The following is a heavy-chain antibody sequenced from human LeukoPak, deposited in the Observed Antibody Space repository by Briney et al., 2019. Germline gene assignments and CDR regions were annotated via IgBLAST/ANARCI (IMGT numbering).Heavy chain of an antibody. CDR2: IYSGGST. CDR1: GFTVSSNY. Sequence: GGSLRLSCAASGFTVSSNYMSWVRQAPGKGLEWVSVIYSGGSTYYADSVKGRFTISRDNSKNTLYLQMNSLRAEDTAVYYCARDRHYYGSGSYYGDWGQGTLVTVSS. V-gene: IGHV3-53*01. J-gene: IGHJ4*02. D-gene: IGHD3-10*01. CDR3: ARDRHYYGSGSYYGD.